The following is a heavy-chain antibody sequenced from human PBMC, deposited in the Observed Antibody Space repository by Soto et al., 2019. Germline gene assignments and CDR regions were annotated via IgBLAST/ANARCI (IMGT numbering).Heavy chain of an antibody. CDR3: ARVSDYDFWSGSPGDYYYGMDV. CDR1: GFTFSGSA. D-gene: IGHD3-3*01. V-gene: IGHV3-73*01. Sequence: PVGSLRLSCAASGFTFSGSAMHWVRQASGKGLEWVGRIRSKANSYATAYAASVKGRFTISRDDSKNTAYLQMNSLKTEDTAVYYCARVSDYDFWSGSPGDYYYGMDVWGQGTTVTVSS. J-gene: IGHJ6*02. CDR2: IRSKANSYAT.